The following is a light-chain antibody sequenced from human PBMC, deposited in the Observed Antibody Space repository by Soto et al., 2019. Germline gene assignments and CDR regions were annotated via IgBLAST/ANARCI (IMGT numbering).Light chain of an antibody. J-gene: IGKJ1*01. CDR3: LQALQAPWT. Sequence: DIVMTQSPLSLPVTPGEPASISCRSSQSLLHSNGYNYLDWYLQKPGQSPQLLIYLGSNRASGVPDRCSGSGSGTDFTRKISRVVAEDVGVYYCLQALQAPWTFGQGTQVEIK. CDR1: QSLLHSNGYNY. CDR2: LGS. V-gene: IGKV2-28*01.